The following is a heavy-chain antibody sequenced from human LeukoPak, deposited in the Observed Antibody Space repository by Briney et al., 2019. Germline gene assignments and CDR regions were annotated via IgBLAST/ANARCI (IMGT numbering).Heavy chain of an antibody. CDR2: LYSDGNT. V-gene: IGHV3-53*01. D-gene: IGHD1-14*01. CDR1: GFTVITND. Sequence: PGGSLRLSCAASGFTVITNDMTWVRQAPGKGLEWVSVLYSDGNTKYADSVQGRFTISRDHSKNTLYLEINSLSPDYTAVYYCARGVEPLAANTLAYWGQGTLVTVSS. J-gene: IGHJ4*02. CDR3: ARGVEPLAANTLAY.